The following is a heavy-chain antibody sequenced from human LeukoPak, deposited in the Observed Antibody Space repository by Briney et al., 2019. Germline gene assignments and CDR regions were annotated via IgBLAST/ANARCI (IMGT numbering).Heavy chain of an antibody. CDR2: INPNSGGT. D-gene: IGHD1-26*01. CDR3: ARAPYSGSYRFDY. J-gene: IGHJ4*02. Sequence: ASVKVSCKPSGYTFTDYFIHWVRQAPGQGLEWMGWINPNSGGTNYAQKFQGRVTMTRDTSISTAYMELSRLRSDDTAVYYCARAPYSGSYRFDYWGQGTLVTVSS. V-gene: IGHV1-2*02. CDR1: GYTFTDYF.